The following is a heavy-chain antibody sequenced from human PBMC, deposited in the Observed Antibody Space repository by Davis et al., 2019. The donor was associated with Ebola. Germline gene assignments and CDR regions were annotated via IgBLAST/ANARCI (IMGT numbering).Heavy chain of an antibody. V-gene: IGHV3-9*01. CDR3: ARDLATPKGVQWEVSLNY. CDR1: GFTFDDYA. D-gene: IGHD1-26*01. Sequence: SLKISCAASGFTFDDYAMHWVRQAPGKGLEWVSGISWNSGSIGYVDSVKGRFTISRDNAKNSLYLQMNSLRAEDTAVYYCARDLATPKGVQWEVSLNYWGQGTLVTVSS. J-gene: IGHJ4*02. CDR2: ISWNSGSI.